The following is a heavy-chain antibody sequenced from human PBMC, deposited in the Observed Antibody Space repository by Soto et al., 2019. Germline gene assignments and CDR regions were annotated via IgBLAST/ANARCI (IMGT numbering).Heavy chain of an antibody. CDR2: INPKSGGT. CDR3: AREETYGMDV. V-gene: IGHV1-2*04. CDR1: GYTFTGYY. J-gene: IGHJ6*02. Sequence: ASVKVSCKASGYTFTGYYMHWVRQAPGQGLEWMGRINPKSGGTNYAQKLQGWVTMTRDTSIRTAYMEMSRLRSDDAAVYCCAREETYGMDVWGQGTTVTVSS.